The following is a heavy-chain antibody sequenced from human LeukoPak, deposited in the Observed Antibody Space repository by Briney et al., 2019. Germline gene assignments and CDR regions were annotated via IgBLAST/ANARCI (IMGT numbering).Heavy chain of an antibody. J-gene: IGHJ4*02. D-gene: IGHD5-12*01. CDR1: GFTFSDHY. V-gene: IGHV1-69*13. Sequence: SVKVSCKASGFTFSDHYMHWLRQAPGQGLEWVGGIITNLASTNYAQKFQGRVTISADDSTSTAYMQLRSLTSEDTAFYYCALAFSGYDRWFPEPPDQWGQGTLVTVSS. CDR2: IITNLAST. CDR3: ALAFSGYDRWFPEPPDQ.